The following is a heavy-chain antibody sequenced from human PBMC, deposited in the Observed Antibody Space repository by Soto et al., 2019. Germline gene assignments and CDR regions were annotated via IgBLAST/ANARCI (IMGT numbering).Heavy chain of an antibody. CDR2: ISGSGETA. V-gene: IGHV3-23*01. CDR1: GFTFNTCA. D-gene: IGHD3-22*01. J-gene: IGHJ3*01. CDR3: ARVHTPIGVVITTAFDV. Sequence: HPGGSLRLSCAASGFTFNTCALNWVRQAPGKGLEWVSGISGSGETAYYANSVKGRFTISRDNSKNTLYLQMNNLRAEDAAVYYCARVHTPIGVVITTAFDVWGQGTMVTVSS.